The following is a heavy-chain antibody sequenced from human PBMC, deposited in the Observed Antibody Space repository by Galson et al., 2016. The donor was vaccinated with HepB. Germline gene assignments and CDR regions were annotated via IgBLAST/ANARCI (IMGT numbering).Heavy chain of an antibody. Sequence: SLRLSCAASGFTFSLFAMNWVRQAPGEGLEWIAYTNADGDSILYADSVKGRFTIYRDNAKESPYLQLNSLRDEDTAVYYCARVSLVTANIWTWSAVEYWGQGALVTVSS. CDR3: ARVSLVTANIWTWSAVEY. CDR2: TNADGDSI. J-gene: IGHJ4*02. D-gene: IGHD1-20*01. V-gene: IGHV3-48*02. CDR1: GFTFSLFA.